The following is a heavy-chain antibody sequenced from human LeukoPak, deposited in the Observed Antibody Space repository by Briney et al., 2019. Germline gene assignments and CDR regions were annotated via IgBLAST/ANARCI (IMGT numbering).Heavy chain of an antibody. CDR2: INHSGST. J-gene: IGHJ4*02. CDR3: ARGRKNYYDSSGYYFDY. Sequence: SETLTLTCAVYGGSFSGYYWSWIRQPPGKGLEWIGEINHSGSTNYNPSLTSRVTISVDTSKNQFSLKLSSVTAADTAVYYCARGRKNYYDSSGYYFDYWGQGTLVTVSS. V-gene: IGHV4-34*01. D-gene: IGHD3-22*01. CDR1: GGSFSGYY.